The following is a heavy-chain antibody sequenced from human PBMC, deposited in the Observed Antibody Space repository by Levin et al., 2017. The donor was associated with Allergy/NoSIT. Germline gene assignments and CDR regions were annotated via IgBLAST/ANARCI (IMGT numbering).Heavy chain of an antibody. Sequence: LSLTCAASGFTFGTYWMTWVRQAPGKGLEWVANIKQDGSEKYYVDSVKGRFTISRDNAKNSLYLQMNTLRAEDTAVYYCATRGYNYAWDYWGQGTLVTVSS. CDR1: GFTFGTYW. J-gene: IGHJ4*02. V-gene: IGHV3-7*01. CDR2: IKQDGSEK. D-gene: IGHD5-18*01. CDR3: ATRGYNYAWDY.